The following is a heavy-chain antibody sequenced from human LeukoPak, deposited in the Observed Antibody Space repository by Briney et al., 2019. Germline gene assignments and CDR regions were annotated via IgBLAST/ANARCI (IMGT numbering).Heavy chain of an antibody. CDR3: ARGSRPHYDFWSGPPDAFDI. CDR1: GGTFSSYA. D-gene: IGHD3-3*01. CDR2: IIPIFGTA. J-gene: IGHJ3*02. Sequence: SVKVSCKASGGTFSSYAISWVRHAPGQGLEWMGGIIPIFGTANYAQKFQGRVTITADVSTSTAYMELSSLRSEDTAVYYCARGSRPHYDFWSGPPDAFDIWGQGTMVTVSS. V-gene: IGHV1-69*01.